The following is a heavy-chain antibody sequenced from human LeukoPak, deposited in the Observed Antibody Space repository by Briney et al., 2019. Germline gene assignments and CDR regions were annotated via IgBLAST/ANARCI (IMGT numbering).Heavy chain of an antibody. V-gene: IGHV4-59*01. J-gene: IGHJ4*02. CDR1: GGSFSGYY. CDR3: ARLEQQLALFDY. D-gene: IGHD6-13*01. Sequence: SETLSLTCAVYGGSFSGYYWSWIRQPPGKGLEWIGYIYYSGSTNYNPSLKSRVTISVDTSKNQFSLKLSSVTAADTAVYYCARLEQQLALFDYWGQGTLVTVSS. CDR2: IYYSGST.